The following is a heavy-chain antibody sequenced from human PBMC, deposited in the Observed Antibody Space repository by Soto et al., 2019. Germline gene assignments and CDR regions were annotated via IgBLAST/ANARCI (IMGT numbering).Heavy chain of an antibody. D-gene: IGHD6-6*01. CDR2: ISYDGSNK. CDR1: GFTFSSYA. V-gene: IGHV3-30-3*01. J-gene: IGHJ3*02. CDR3: ARVSIAHDAFDI. Sequence: GGSLRLSCAASGFTFSSYAMHWVRQAPGKGLEWVAVISYDGSNKYYADSVKGRFTISRDNSKNTLYLQMNSLRAEDTAVYYCARVSIAHDAFDIWGQGTMVTVSS.